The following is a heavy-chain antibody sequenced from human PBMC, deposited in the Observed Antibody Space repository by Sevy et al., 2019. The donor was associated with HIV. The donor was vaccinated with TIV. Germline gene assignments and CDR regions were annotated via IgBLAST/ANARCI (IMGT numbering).Heavy chain of an antibody. CDR1: AYNFIGYY. V-gene: IGHV1-2*06. D-gene: IGHD6-19*01. CDR3: AGQTSGWYDWFDP. J-gene: IGHJ5*02. Sequence: ASLKVSCKASAYNFIGYYIHWVRQAPGHGLEWIGRINPTSGCTKSAHKFQGRVTVTIDSSGSTAYMELTRLTSDDTAIYYCAGQTSGWYDWFDPWGPGTLVTVSS. CDR2: INPTSGCT.